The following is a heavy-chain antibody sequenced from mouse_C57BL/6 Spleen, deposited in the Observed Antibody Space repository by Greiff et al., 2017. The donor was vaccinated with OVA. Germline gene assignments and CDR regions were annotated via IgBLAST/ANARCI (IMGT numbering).Heavy chain of an antibody. Sequence: QVQLQQSGPELVKPGASVKISCKASGYTFTDYYINWVKQRPGQGLEWIGWIYPGSGNTKYNEKIKGKATLTVNTSSSTANMQLSSLASEDSAVYFWARGDVTSYYGYWGKGTTLTVSS. D-gene: IGHD2-1*01. J-gene: IGHJ2*01. CDR3: ARGDVTSYYGY. CDR2: IYPGSGNT. V-gene: IGHV1-84*01. CDR1: GYTFTDYY.